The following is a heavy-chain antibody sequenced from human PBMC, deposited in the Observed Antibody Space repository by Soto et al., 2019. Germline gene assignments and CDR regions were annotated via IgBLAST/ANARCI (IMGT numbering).Heavy chain of an antibody. CDR1: GGTFSSYA. CDR2: IIPIFGTA. J-gene: IGHJ6*02. D-gene: IGHD5-18*01. Sequence: SVKVSCKASGGTFSSYAISWVRQAPGQGLEWMGGIIPIFGTANYAQKFQGRVTITADKSTSTAYMELSSLRSEDTAVYYCARGQRGYSSAYYYGMDVWGQGTTVTVSS. CDR3: ARGQRGYSSAYYYGMDV. V-gene: IGHV1-69*06.